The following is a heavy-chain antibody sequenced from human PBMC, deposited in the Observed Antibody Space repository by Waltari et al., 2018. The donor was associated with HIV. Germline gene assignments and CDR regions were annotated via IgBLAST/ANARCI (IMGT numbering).Heavy chain of an antibody. J-gene: IGHJ4*02. CDR2: IWYDESNE. CDR1: GFTFSSFA. D-gene: IGHD6-19*01. V-gene: IGHV3-33*08. CDR3: AKVGSSGPLDH. Sequence: QVHLVESGGGVVQPGRSLRLSCVASGFTFSSFAMHWVRQTPGKGMEWVEGIWYDESNENYADSVKGRFTISRDNSMDTLYLEMMSLRADDTAKYYCAKVGSSGPLDHWGQGTLVTVSP.